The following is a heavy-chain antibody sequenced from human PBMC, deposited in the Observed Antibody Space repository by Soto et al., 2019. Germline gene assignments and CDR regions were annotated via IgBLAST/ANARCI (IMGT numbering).Heavy chain of an antibody. CDR3: AGEEIAAAARIIVGNYYGLDV. D-gene: IGHD6-25*01. Sequence: QDQLVQSGPEVKKPGASVKVSCKTSAYRFSSYGISWVRQAPGQGLEWMGWISGYNGNTNYAQKFQGRVTMTKDTPTSTAYMEVRSLRSDDTAVYYCAGEEIAAAARIIVGNYYGLDVWGQGTTVTVSS. J-gene: IGHJ6*02. V-gene: IGHV1-18*04. CDR2: ISGYNGNT. CDR1: AYRFSSYG.